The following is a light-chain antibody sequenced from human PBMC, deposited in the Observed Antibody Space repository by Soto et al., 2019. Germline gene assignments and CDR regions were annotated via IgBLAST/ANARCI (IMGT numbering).Light chain of an antibody. J-gene: IGKJ1*01. CDR3: QQYDTSPRT. Sequence: EIVLTQSPGTLSSSPGERATHSSRASHNINIHYIAWYQQKPGQGPRVLMYGASSRATGIPARFSGSGSWTDFTLTITRLEAEDFATYYCQQYDTSPRTFGQGTKVEIK. CDR2: GAS. CDR1: HNINIHY. V-gene: IGKV3-20*01.